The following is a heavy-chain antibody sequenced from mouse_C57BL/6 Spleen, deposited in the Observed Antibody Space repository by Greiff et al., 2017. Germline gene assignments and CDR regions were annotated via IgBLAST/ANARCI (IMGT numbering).Heavy chain of an antibody. CDR2: IDPETGGT. Sequence: QVQLKESGAELVRPGASVTLSCKASGYTFTDYEMHWVKQTPVHGLDWIGAIDPETGGTAYNQKFKGKAILTADKSSSTAYMELRSLTSEASAVYYCTRNFGYWGQGTTLTVSS. V-gene: IGHV1-15*01. CDR1: GYTFTDYE. J-gene: IGHJ2*01. CDR3: TRNFGY.